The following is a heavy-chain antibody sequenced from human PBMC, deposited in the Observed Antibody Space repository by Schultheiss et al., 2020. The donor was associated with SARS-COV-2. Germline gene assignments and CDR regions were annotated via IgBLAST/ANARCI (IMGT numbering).Heavy chain of an antibody. CDR1: GFTFSSYW. CDR3: AKVKVSLSSGWLNAGFDY. V-gene: IGHV3-23*01. CDR2: ITGRGGTT. D-gene: IGHD6-19*01. Sequence: GGSLRLSCVASGFTFSSYWMHWVRQAPGKGLVWVSAITGRGGTTYYADSVKGRFTISRDNSKNTLYLQMNSLRAEDTAVYYCAKVKVSLSSGWLNAGFDYWGQGTLVTVSS. J-gene: IGHJ4*02.